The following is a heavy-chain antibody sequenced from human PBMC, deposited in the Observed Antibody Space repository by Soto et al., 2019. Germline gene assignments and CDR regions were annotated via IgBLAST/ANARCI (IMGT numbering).Heavy chain of an antibody. Sequence: GGSLRLSCAACGLNFSSYWMHCVRQAPGKGLVWVSRVNGDGSSTRYADSVKGRLTISRDNAKNTLYLQMNSLRAEDTAVYYWEGGKYKYSRVYFSYYYVRTFWAKGTTVPVSS. CDR2: VNGDGSST. CDR3: EGGKYKYSRVYFSYYYVRTF. CDR1: GLNFSSYW. D-gene: IGHD1-26*01. J-gene: IGHJ6*04. V-gene: IGHV3-74*01.